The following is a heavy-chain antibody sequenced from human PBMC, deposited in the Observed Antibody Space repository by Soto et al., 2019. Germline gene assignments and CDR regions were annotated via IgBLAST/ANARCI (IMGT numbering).Heavy chain of an antibody. CDR2: LWPTTRNT. Sequence: ASVKVSCKASGYTFTNHYIHWLRQAPGQGLEWLGILWPTTRNTGYAQRFQGRVTMTRDTSTGTVYMELTSLKSDDTAVYYCAREPNESFYFDYWGQGTQVTVSS. CDR3: AREPNESFYFDY. CDR1: GYTFTNHY. V-gene: IGHV1-46*01. J-gene: IGHJ4*02.